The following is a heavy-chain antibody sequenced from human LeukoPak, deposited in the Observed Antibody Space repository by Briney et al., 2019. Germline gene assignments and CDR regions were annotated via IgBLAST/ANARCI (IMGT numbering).Heavy chain of an antibody. CDR3: AREYYDFLTGFSRLDY. CDR1: GFTFSNYW. V-gene: IGHV3-48*04. D-gene: IGHD3-9*01. CDR2: ISSSGDTI. J-gene: IGHJ4*02. Sequence: PGGSLRLSCAASGFTFSNYWMNWVRQAPGKGLEWVSFISSSGDTIYYSDSVKGRFTVSRDNAKNSLFLQIHSLRVEDTAIYYCAREYYDFLTGFSRLDYWGQGTLVTVSS.